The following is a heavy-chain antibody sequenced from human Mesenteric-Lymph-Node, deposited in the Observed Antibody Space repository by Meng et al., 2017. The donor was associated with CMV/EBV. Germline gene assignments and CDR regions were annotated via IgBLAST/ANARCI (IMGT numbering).Heavy chain of an antibody. J-gene: IGHJ4*02. V-gene: IGHV3-30*04. CDR2: ISYDGRNE. CDR1: GFSFSSYA. Sequence: GESLKISCAASGFSFSSYALHWVRQAPGKGLEWVAVISYDGRNEYYADSVKGRFTISRDNSKNTMFLQINSLRAEDTAVYYCARGSSSWYVGNFDFWGQGTLVTVSS. D-gene: IGHD6-13*01. CDR3: ARGSSSWYVGNFDF.